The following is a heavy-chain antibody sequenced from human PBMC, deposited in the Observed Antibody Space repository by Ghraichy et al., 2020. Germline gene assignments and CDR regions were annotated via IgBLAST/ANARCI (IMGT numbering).Heavy chain of an antibody. J-gene: IGHJ5*02. V-gene: IGHV3-7*03. Sequence: GGSLRLSCAASGFTFSTYWMSWVRQAPGKGLEWVANIKHDGSGEYYVDSVKGRFTISRDNAKNSLYLQMNSLRAEDTAVYSCARVVTTVHGVSRWFDPWGQGTLVTVSS. D-gene: IGHD4-17*01. CDR3: ARVVTTVHGVSRWFDP. CDR1: GFTFSTYW. CDR2: IKHDGSGE.